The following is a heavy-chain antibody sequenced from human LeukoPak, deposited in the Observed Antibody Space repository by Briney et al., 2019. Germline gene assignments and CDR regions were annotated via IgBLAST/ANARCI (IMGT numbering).Heavy chain of an antibody. Sequence: ASVKVSCKASGYTFTAYYMYWVRQAPGQGLEWMGWINPNSGGTNYAQKFQGRVTMTRDTSISTAYMELSRLRSDDTAVCYCARDRVVVPAAFDYWGQGTLVTVSS. D-gene: IGHD2-2*01. CDR3: ARDRVVVPAAFDY. V-gene: IGHV1-2*02. CDR2: INPNSGGT. J-gene: IGHJ4*02. CDR1: GYTFTAYY.